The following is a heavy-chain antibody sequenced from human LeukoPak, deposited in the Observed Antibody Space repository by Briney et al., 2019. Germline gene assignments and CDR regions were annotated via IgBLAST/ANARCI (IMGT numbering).Heavy chain of an antibody. V-gene: IGHV3-7*05. J-gene: IGHJ4*02. CDR1: GFTFSTYW. Sequence: GGSLRLSCAASGFTFSTYWMFWVRQAPGKGLEWVTNIKPDGSAKWYDDSVKGRFTISRDNAKNSVFLQLNRLRAEDTAVYYCATKVTGSYWGQGTLVTVSS. CDR2: IKPDGSAK. CDR3: ATKVTGSY. D-gene: IGHD1-1*01.